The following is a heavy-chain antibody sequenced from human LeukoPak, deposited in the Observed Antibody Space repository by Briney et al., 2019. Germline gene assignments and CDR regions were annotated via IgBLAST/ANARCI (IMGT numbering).Heavy chain of an antibody. CDR1: GYSISSGYY. Sequence: SETLSLTCTVSGYSISSGYYWAWIRQPPGKGLEWIGSIYHSGSTYYNPSLKSRVTISVDTSKNQFSLKLSSVTAADTAVYYCARGPYGSGSQTFDYWGQGTLVTVSS. D-gene: IGHD3-10*01. V-gene: IGHV4-38-2*02. CDR2: IYHSGST. CDR3: ARGPYGSGSQTFDY. J-gene: IGHJ4*02.